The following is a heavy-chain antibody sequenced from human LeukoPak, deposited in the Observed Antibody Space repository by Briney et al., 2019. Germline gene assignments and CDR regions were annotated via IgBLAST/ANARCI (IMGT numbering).Heavy chain of an antibody. D-gene: IGHD2-2*02. J-gene: IGHJ4*02. CDR2: ISVYNGNT. V-gene: IGHV1-18*01. CDR1: GYTFTSSG. CDR3: ARDRRDIVVVPAALHFDY. Sequence: GASVKVSCKASGYTFTSSGISWVRQAPGQGLEWMGGISVYNGNTNYAQKLQGRVTMTTDTSTSTAYMELRSLRSDDTAVYYCARDRRDIVVVPAALHFDYWGQGTLVTVSS.